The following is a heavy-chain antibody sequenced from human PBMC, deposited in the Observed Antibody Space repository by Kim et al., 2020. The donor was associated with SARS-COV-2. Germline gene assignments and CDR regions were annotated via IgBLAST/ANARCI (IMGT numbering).Heavy chain of an antibody. J-gene: IGHJ2*01. Sequence: SETLSLTCAVYGGSFRGYYWSWIRQPPGKGLEWIGEINHSGSTNYNPSLKSRVTISVDTSKNQFSLKLSSVTAADTAVYYCARGRRRAGTRGPRYWYFDLWGRGTLVTVSS. CDR2: INHSGST. CDR3: ARGRRRAGTRGPRYWYFDL. D-gene: IGHD6-19*01. CDR1: GGSFRGYY. V-gene: IGHV4-34*01.